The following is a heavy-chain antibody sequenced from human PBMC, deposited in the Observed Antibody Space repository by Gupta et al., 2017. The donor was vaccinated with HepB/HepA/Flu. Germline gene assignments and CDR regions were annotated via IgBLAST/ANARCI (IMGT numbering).Heavy chain of an antibody. CDR1: GFTFSSYA. Sequence: EVQLLESGGGLVQPGGSLRLSCAASGFTFSSYALSWVRQAPGKGLEWVSAISGSGGSTYYADSVKGRFTISRDNSKNTLYLQMNSLRAEDTAVYYCAKDRKGGSYKNGWGNWGQGTLVTVSS. CDR2: ISGSGGST. J-gene: IGHJ4*02. CDR3: AKDRKGGSYKNGWGN. D-gene: IGHD1-26*01. V-gene: IGHV3-23*01.